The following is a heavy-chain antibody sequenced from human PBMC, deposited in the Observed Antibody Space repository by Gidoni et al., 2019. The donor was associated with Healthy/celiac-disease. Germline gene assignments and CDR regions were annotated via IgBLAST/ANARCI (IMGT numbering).Heavy chain of an antibody. D-gene: IGHD2-8*02. V-gene: IGHV4-39*01. CDR2: IYYSGST. CDR1: GGSISISSYY. Sequence: QLQLQESGPGLVKPSETLSLTCTVSGGSISISSYYWGWIRQPPGKGLEWIGSIYYSGSTYDNPSLKSRVTISVDTSKNQFSLKVRSVTAADTAVYYCARLGGYCNGGVCGGNDYWGQGTLVTVSS. J-gene: IGHJ4*02. CDR3: ARLGGYCNGGVCGGNDY.